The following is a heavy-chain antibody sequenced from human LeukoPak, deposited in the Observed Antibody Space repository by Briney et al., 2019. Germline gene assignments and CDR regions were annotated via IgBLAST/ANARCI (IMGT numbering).Heavy chain of an antibody. V-gene: IGHV3-23*01. J-gene: IGHJ4*02. CDR2: ISDSGVST. CDR3: AKVGIHGEPRAIAAATYFDS. Sequence: PGGSLRLSCVASGFTFSAYAMSRVRQAPGKGLEWVSTISDSGVSTYYADSVKGRFTISRDNSKNTLFVEMNNLRGEDTAIYYCAKVGIHGEPRAIAAATYFDSWGQGTLVTVSS. D-gene: IGHD6-13*01. CDR1: GFTFSAYA.